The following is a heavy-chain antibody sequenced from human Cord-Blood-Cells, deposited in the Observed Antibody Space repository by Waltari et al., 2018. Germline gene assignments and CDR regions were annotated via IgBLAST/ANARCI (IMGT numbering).Heavy chain of an antibody. CDR1: GYTFTGYY. J-gene: IGHJ4*02. Sequence: QVQLVQSGAEVKKPGASVKVSCTASGYTFTGYYMHWVRQAPGQGLEWMGWSNRNGGGTNYAQKLQGRVTMTRDTSISTAYMELSRLRSDDTAVYYCARGLLQGADFWSVHHDYWGQGTLVTVSS. V-gene: IGHV1-2*02. CDR2: SNRNGGGT. CDR3: ARGLLQGADFWSVHHDY. D-gene: IGHD3-3*01.